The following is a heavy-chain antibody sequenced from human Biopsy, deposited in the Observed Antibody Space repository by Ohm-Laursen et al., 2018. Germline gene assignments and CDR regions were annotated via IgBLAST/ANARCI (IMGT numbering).Heavy chain of an antibody. CDR1: GGDINNYY. Sequence: GTLSLTCNVSGGDINNYYWSWIRQPAGKGLEWLGYMLHSGHSDYNPSLERRLTLSIDASKNQISLNLSSVTAADTAIYYCARHFESTAIFDYWGQGALITVSS. D-gene: IGHD5/OR15-5a*01. CDR2: MLHSGHS. V-gene: IGHV4-59*08. CDR3: ARHFESTAIFDY. J-gene: IGHJ4*02.